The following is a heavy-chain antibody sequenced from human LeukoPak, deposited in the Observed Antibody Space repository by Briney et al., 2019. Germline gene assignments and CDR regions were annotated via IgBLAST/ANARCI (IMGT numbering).Heavy chain of an antibody. CDR1: GYSISSGYY. CDR3: ARDGNYYDSSGYYYYYMDV. V-gene: IGHV4-38-2*02. J-gene: IGHJ6*03. D-gene: IGHD3-22*01. CDR2: IYYSGST. Sequence: SETLSLTCTVSGYSISSGYYWGWIRQPPGKGLEWIGSIYYSGSTYYNPSLKSRVTISVDTSKNQFSLKLSSVTAADTAVYYCARDGNYYDSSGYYYYYMDVWGKGTTVTVSS.